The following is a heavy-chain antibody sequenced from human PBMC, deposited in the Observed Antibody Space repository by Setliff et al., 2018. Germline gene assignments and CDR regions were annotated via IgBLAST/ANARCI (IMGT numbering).Heavy chain of an antibody. CDR2: TYYRSKWYN. V-gene: IGHV6-1*01. J-gene: IGHJ4*02. Sequence: SQTLSLTCVISGDSVSSNSAAWNWIRQSPSRGLEWLGRTYYRSKWYNDYAVSVKSRVTISIDKSKNQFSLKMTSVTAADTAVYYCARAPRYFDSTGSYFDGWGQGTLVTVSS. CDR1: GDSVSSNSAA. D-gene: IGHD3-22*01. CDR3: ARAPRYFDSTGSYFDG.